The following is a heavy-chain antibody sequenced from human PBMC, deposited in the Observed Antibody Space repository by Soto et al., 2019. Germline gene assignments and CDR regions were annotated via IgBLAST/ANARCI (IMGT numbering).Heavy chain of an antibody. Sequence: QVQLVQSGAEVKKPGSSVKVSCKASGGTFSSYAISWVRQAPGQGLEWMGGIIPIFGTANYAQKFQGRVTITADESTSTAYMELSSLISEDTAVYYCASVDTAISYYYYGMDVWGQGTTVTVSS. V-gene: IGHV1-69*12. CDR2: IIPIFGTA. D-gene: IGHD5-18*01. J-gene: IGHJ6*02. CDR1: GGTFSSYA. CDR3: ASVDTAISYYYYGMDV.